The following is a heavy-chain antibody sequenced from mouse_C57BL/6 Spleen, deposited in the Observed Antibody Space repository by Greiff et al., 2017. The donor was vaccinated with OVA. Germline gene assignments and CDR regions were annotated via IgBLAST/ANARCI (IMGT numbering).Heavy chain of an antibody. Sequence: VKLQESGAELVRPGSSVKLSCKASGYTFTSYWMHWVKQRPIQGLEWIGNIDPSDSETHYNQKFKDKATLTVDKSSSTAYMQLSSLTSEDSAVYYCAGDSSGYAWFAYWGQGTLVTVSA. V-gene: IGHV1-52*01. CDR3: AGDSSGYAWFAY. J-gene: IGHJ3*01. CDR2: IDPSDSET. CDR1: GYTFTSYW. D-gene: IGHD3-2*02.